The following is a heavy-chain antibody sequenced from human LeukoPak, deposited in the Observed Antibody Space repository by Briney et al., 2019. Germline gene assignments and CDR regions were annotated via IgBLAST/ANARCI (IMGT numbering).Heavy chain of an antibody. CDR1: GGSISSGSYY. CDR3: ARERVDYDILTGYLLPDY. D-gene: IGHD3-9*01. J-gene: IGHJ4*02. Sequence: SETLSLTCTVSGGSISSGSYYWSWIRQPAGKGLEWIGRIYTSGSTNYNPSLKSRVTISVDTSKNQFSLKLSSVTAADTAVYYCARERVDYDILTGYLLPDYWGQGTLVTVSS. CDR2: IYTSGST. V-gene: IGHV4-61*02.